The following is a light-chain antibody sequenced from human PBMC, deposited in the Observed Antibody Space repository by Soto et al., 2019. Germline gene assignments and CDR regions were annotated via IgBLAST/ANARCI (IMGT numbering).Light chain of an antibody. CDR1: QSVGN. CDR2: DAS. J-gene: IGKJ4*01. Sequence: EVVLTQSPATLSLSPGERATLSCRASQSVGNLGWSQRKPGQAPRLLIYDASSRATGIPARFSGSGSGTDFPLTISSLEPEDFAVYYCHQGSKWPLTFGGGTKVEIK. CDR3: HQGSKWPLT. V-gene: IGKV3-11*01.